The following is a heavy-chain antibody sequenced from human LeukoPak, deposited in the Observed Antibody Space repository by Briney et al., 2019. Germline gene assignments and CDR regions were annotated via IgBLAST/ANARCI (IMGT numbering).Heavy chain of an antibody. Sequence: GSLRLSXAASGFTXSSYWMSWVRPAPGKGLEWVANIRQDGSEKYYVDSVKGRFTISRDSAKNSLYLQMNSLRAEDTAVYYCARVPVDTAITLAFDYYYYGMNVWGQGTTVTVSS. CDR1: GFTXSSYW. D-gene: IGHD5-18*01. V-gene: IGHV3-7*01. CDR2: IRQDGSEK. CDR3: ARVPVDTAITLAFDYYYYGMNV. J-gene: IGHJ6*02.